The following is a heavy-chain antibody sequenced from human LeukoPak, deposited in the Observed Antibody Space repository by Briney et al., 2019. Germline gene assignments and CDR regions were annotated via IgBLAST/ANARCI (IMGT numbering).Heavy chain of an antibody. CDR1: GFTFSSYG. D-gene: IGHD2-2*01. Sequence: GGSLRLSCAASGFTFSSYGMHWVRQAPGKGLEWVAVIWYDGSNKYYADSVKGRFTISRDNSKNTLYLQMNSLRAEDTAVYYCARSIGPRRTDHYGMDVWGQGTTVTVSS. V-gene: IGHV3-33*01. CDR3: ARSIGPRRTDHYGMDV. J-gene: IGHJ6*02. CDR2: IWYDGSNK.